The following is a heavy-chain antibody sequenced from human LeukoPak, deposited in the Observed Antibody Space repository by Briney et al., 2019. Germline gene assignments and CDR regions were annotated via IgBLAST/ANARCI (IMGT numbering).Heavy chain of an antibody. D-gene: IGHD5-18*01. CDR3: ARDRMDTGTYFDY. CDR2: ISTYNGNS. J-gene: IGHJ4*02. CDR1: GYTFTTYG. V-gene: IGHV1-18*01. Sequence: ASVKVSCRSSGYTFTTYGITWVRQAPGQGLEWMGWISTYNGNSIYAKKLQGRVTMTTDTSTSTAYMELRSLRSDDTAMYYCARDRMDTGTYFDYWGQGTWSPSPQ.